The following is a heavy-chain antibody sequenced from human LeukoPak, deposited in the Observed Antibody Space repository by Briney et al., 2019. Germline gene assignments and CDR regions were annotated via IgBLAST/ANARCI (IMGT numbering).Heavy chain of an antibody. Sequence: GGSLRLSCAASGFTFSSYAMSWVRQAPGKGLEWVSAISGSGGSTYYADSVKGRFTISRDNSKNTLYLQMNSLRAEDTAVYYCAKVLRFLEWLNWFDPWGQGTLVTVSS. CDR2: ISGSGGST. J-gene: IGHJ5*02. D-gene: IGHD3-3*01. V-gene: IGHV3-23*01. CDR3: AKVLRFLEWLNWFDP. CDR1: GFTFSSYA.